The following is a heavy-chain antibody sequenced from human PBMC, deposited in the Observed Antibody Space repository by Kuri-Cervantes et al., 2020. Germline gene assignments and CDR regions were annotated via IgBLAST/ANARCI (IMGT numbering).Heavy chain of an antibody. D-gene: IGHD3-10*01. CDR3: ASLYGSGSYGARPLDY. J-gene: IGHJ4*02. Sequence: GGSLRLSCAASGFSFSNYAMSWVRQAPGKGLEWVSAISGSGGSTYYADSVKGRFTISRDNSKNTLYLQMNSLRAEDTAVYYCASLYGSGSYGARPLDYWGQGTLVTVSS. CDR1: GFSFSNYA. V-gene: IGHV3-23*01. CDR2: ISGSGGST.